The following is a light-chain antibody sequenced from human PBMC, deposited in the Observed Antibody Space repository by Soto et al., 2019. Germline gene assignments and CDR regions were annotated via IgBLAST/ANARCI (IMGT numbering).Light chain of an antibody. CDR3: QQYYSAPRT. CDR2: WAS. J-gene: IGKJ3*01. CDR1: QSLLHSSNNKNY. Sequence: DIVMTQSPDSLAVSLGERATINCKSSQSLLHSSNNKNYLAWYQQKPGQPPKLLIYWASTRESGVPDRFSGSGSGTDFTLTISSLQAEDVAVYYCQQYYSAPRTFGPGTKVDIK. V-gene: IGKV4-1*01.